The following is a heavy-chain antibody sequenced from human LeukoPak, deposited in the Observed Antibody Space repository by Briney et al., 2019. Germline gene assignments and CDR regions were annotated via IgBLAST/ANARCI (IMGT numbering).Heavy chain of an antibody. V-gene: IGHV1-3*01. CDR1: GYTFTSYA. CDR2: INAGNGNT. Sequence: GASVKVSCQASGYTFTSYAMHWVRQAPGQRLEWMGWINAGNGNTKYSQKFQGRVTITRDTSASTAYMELSSLRPEDTAVYYCARALKMEFDWFAAFDYWGQGTLVTVSS. CDR3: ARALKMEFDWFAAFDY. D-gene: IGHD3-9*01. J-gene: IGHJ4*02.